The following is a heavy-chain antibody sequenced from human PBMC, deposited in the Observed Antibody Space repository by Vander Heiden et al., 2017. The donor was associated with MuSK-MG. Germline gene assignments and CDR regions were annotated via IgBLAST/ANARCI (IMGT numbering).Heavy chain of an antibody. CDR2: INHSGRT. Sequence: QVQLQQWGAGLFKPSETLSLTCPVHGGSFIGSYWRWIRQPPGKGLEWIGEINHSGRTNYNPSLKSRVTISVDTSKNQFSLKLSSVTAADTAVYYCARVRDIVVVPAAWPIYRRTPENWFDPWGQGTLVTVSS. CDR1: GGSFIGSY. J-gene: IGHJ5*02. V-gene: IGHV4-34*01. CDR3: ARVRDIVVVPAAWPIYRRTPENWFDP. D-gene: IGHD2-2*01.